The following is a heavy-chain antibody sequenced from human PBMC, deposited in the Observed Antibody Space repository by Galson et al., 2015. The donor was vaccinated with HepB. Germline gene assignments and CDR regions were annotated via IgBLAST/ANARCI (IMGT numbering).Heavy chain of an antibody. CDR2: ISYDGSNK. Sequence: SLRLSCAASGFTFSSYGMHWVRQAPGKGLEWVAVISYDGSNKYYADSVKGRFTISRDNSKNTLYLQMNSLRAEDTAVYYCAKEEDDYTGGFDPWGQGTLVTVSS. CDR3: AKEEDDYTGGFDP. D-gene: IGHD4-11*01. CDR1: GFTFSSYG. J-gene: IGHJ5*02. V-gene: IGHV3-30*18.